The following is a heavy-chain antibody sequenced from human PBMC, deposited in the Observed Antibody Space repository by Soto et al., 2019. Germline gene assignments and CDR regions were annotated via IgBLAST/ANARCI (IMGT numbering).Heavy chain of an antibody. D-gene: IGHD5-12*01. CDR3: ARNQYSGYDLAGDLDY. CDR2: IYYSGST. V-gene: IGHV4-59*01. Sequence: QVQLQESGPGLVKPSETLSLTCTVSGGSISSYYWSWIRQPPGKGLEWIGYIYYSGSTNYNPSLKSRVTISVDTSKNQFSLKLSSVTAADTAVYYCARNQYSGYDLAGDLDYWGQGTLVTVSS. CDR1: GGSISSYY. J-gene: IGHJ4*02.